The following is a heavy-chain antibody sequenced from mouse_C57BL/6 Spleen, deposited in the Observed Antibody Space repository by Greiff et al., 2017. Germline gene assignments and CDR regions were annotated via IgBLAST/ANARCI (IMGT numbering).Heavy chain of an antibody. CDR1: GYTFTSYW. J-gene: IGHJ4*01. CDR3: ARGTVTFYAMDY. V-gene: IGHV1-52*01. Sequence: QVQLQQPGAELVRPGSSVKLSCKASGYTFTSYWMHWVKQRPIQGLEWIGNIDPSDSETHYNQKFKDKATLTVDKSSSTAYMQLSSLTSEDSAVYYCARGTVTFYAMDYWGQGTSVTVSS. CDR2: IDPSDSET. D-gene: IGHD2-13*01.